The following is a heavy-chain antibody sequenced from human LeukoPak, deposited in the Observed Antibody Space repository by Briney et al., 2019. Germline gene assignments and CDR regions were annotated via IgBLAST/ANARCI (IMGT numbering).Heavy chain of an antibody. V-gene: IGHV1-2*02. J-gene: IGHJ3*02. D-gene: IGHD2-2*01. CDR2: INPNSGGT. CDR1: GYTFTSYA. Sequence: ASVKVSCKASGYTFTSYAMNWVRQAPGQGLEWMGWINPNSGGTNYAQKFQGRVTMTRDTSISTAYMELSRLRSDDTAVYYCAREFEDIVVVPAAISAFDIWGQGTMVTVSS. CDR3: AREFEDIVVVPAAISAFDI.